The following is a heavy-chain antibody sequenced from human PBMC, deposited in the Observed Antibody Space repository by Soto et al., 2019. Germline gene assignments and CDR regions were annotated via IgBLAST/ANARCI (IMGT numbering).Heavy chain of an antibody. D-gene: IGHD6-19*01. J-gene: IGHJ4*02. CDR1: GFTFSDYR. V-gene: IGHV3-74*01. Sequence: GSLRLSCAASGFTFSDYRMHCVRQAPGKGLVWVSRIKNDGSTTNYADSVKGRFTISRDNAKNTLYLQMNSLRAEDTAIYYCARLYPSGWYDYWGQGSLVTVSS. CDR3: ARLYPSGWYDY. CDR2: IKNDGSTT.